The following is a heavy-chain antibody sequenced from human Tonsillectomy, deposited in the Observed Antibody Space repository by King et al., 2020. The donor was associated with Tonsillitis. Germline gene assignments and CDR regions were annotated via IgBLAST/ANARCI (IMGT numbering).Heavy chain of an antibody. D-gene: IGHD6-6*01. Sequence: VQLVESGGGLVQPGGSLRLSCAASGFTFKNYAMSWVRQAPGKGLEWVSTISGSGVNTFHAASVKGRFTISRDNSNNTLFLQMSSLSAEDTAVYYCARDPPPFVHFDYWGQGTLVTVSS. J-gene: IGHJ4*02. CDR3: ARDPPPFVHFDY. V-gene: IGHV3-23*04. CDR1: GFTFKNYA. CDR2: ISGSGVNT.